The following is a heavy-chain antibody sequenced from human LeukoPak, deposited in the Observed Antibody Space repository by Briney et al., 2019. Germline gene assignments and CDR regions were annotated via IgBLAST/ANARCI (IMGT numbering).Heavy chain of an antibody. CDR2: INPNSGGT. CDR3: AIGSWLEMYYFDY. D-gene: IGHD5-24*01. Sequence: EASVKVSCKASGYTFTGYYMHWVRQAPGQGLEWMGWINPNSGGTNYAQKFQGRVTMTRDTSISTAYMELSRLRSDDTAVYYCAIGSWLEMYYFDYWGQGTLVTVSS. V-gene: IGHV1-2*02. J-gene: IGHJ4*02. CDR1: GYTFTGYY.